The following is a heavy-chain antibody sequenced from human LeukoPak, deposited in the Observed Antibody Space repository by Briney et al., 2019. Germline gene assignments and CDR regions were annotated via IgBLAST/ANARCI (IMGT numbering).Heavy chain of an antibody. CDR1: GYTFTGYY. CDR3: ARGIAVADY. J-gene: IGHJ4*02. CDR2: INPNSGGT. Sequence: ASVTVSCKASGYTFTGYYMHWLRQPPGQELEWMGWINPNSGGTNYAQKFQGRVTITRDTSISTAYMELRKMRSDDTAVYYCARGIAVADYWGQGTLVTVSS. D-gene: IGHD6-19*01. V-gene: IGHV1-2*02.